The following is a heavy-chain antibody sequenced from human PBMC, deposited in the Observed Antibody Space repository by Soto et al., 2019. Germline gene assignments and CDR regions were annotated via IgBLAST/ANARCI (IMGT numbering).Heavy chain of an antibody. Sequence: QVQLQESGQGLVKPSGTLSLTCAVSGGSISSSTWWSWVRQAPGKGLEWIGEIYDNGGTNYSPYLRSRVTLSLDKAKNQFSLRLNSGTAAETAVYYCAIPWWSFLTGRADALDVWGQGTMVTVSS. CDR1: GGSISSSTW. V-gene: IGHV4-4*02. D-gene: IGHD3-9*01. CDR2: IYDNGGT. CDR3: AIPWWSFLTGRADALDV. J-gene: IGHJ3*01.